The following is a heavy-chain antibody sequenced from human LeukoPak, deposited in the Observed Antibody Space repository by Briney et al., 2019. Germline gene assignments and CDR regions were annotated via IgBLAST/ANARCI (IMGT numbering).Heavy chain of an antibody. CDR2: IDPSDSST. CDR1: GYSFTSYW. J-gene: IGHJ4*02. Sequence: GESLKISCKGSGYSFTSYWISWVRQMPGKGLEWVGRIDPSDSSTNYSPSFQGHVTISADKSISTAYLRWSSLKASDTAMYYCARRVSSGWFLFFDYWGQGTLVAVSS. D-gene: IGHD6-19*01. V-gene: IGHV5-10-1*01. CDR3: ARRVSSGWFLFFDY.